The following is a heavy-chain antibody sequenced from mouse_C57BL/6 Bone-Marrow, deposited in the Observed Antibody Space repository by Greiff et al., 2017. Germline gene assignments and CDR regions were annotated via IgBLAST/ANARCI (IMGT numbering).Heavy chain of an antibody. V-gene: IGHV5-15*04. CDR3: ARRGDGYAGGYWAMDY. CDR2: ISNLAYSI. J-gene: IGHJ4*01. D-gene: IGHD2-2*01. CDR1: GFTFSDYG. Sequence: DVKLVESGGGLVQPGGSLKLSCAASGFTFSDYGMAWVRQAPRKGPEWVAFISNLAYSIYYADTVTGRFTLSRENAKNTLYLEMSSLWSEDTAMYYCARRGDGYAGGYWAMDYWGQGTSVTVSS.